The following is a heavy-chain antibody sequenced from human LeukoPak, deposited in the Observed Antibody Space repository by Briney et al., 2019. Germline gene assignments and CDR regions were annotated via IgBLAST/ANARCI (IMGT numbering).Heavy chain of an antibody. CDR3: ARRDYGDYEVDDAFDI. Sequence: SETLSLTCAVSGGSISSSNWWSWVRQPPGKGLEWIGEIYHSGSTNYNPSLKSRVTISVDKSKNQFSLKLSSVTAADTAVYYCARRDYGDYEVDDAFDIWGQGTMVTVSS. CDR2: IYHSGST. CDR1: GGSISSSNW. V-gene: IGHV4-4*02. J-gene: IGHJ3*02. D-gene: IGHD4-17*01.